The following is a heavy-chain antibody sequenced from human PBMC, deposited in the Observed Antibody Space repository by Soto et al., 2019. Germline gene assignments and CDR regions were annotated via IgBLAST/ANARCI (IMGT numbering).Heavy chain of an antibody. V-gene: IGHV3-11*01. Sequence: GGSLRLSCAASGFTFSDYYMRWIRQAPGKGLEWVSYISSSGSIIYYADSVKGRFTISRDSAKNSLYLQMNSLRAEDTAVYYCARDLGYYASDGYFDYWGHGTLVTVSS. CDR2: ISSSGSII. CDR3: ARDLGYYASDGYFDY. D-gene: IGHD3-22*01. CDR1: GFTFSDYY. J-gene: IGHJ4*01.